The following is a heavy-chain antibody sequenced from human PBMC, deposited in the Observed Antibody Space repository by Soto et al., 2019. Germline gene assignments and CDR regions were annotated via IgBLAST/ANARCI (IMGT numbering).Heavy chain of an antibody. V-gene: IGHV4-59*01. CDR1: GGSISSYY. CDR3: ARDLMGYSGYDGSDY. Sequence: SETLSLTCTVSGGSISSYYWSWIRQPPGKGLEWIGYIYYSGSTNYNPSLKSRVTISEDTSKNQFSLKLSSVTAADTAVYYCARDLMGYSGYDGSDYWGQGTLVTVSS. J-gene: IGHJ4*02. CDR2: IYYSGST. D-gene: IGHD5-12*01.